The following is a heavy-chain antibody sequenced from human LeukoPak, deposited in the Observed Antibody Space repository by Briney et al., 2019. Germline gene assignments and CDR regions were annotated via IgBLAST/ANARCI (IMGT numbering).Heavy chain of an antibody. CDR2: IYHSGST. V-gene: IGHV4-30-2*01. CDR3: ARDEPGESYAFDI. D-gene: IGHD7-27*01. Sequence: SETLSLTCTVSGGSISSGGYNWIRIRQPPGKGLEWIGYIYHSGSTYYNPSLKSRVTISVDRSKNQFSLKLSSVTAADTAVYYCARDEPGESYAFDIWGQGTMVTVSS. J-gene: IGHJ3*02. CDR1: GGSISSGGYN.